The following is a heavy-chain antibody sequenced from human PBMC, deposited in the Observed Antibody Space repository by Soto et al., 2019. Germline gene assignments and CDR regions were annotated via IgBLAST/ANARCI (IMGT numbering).Heavy chain of an antibody. D-gene: IGHD1-1*01. J-gene: IGHJ4*02. CDR3: ARDGRDGYNKPFDY. CDR1: GYTFTSYG. CDR2: ISADNGHT. Sequence: QVQLVQSGTEVKEPGASVKVSCKASGYTFTSYGISWVRQAPGQGLEWMGWISADNGHTNYAQKLQGRVTMTTDTSPNTGYMELKSLRSDDTAVYYCARDGRDGYNKPFDYWGQGTLVTVSS. V-gene: IGHV1-18*01.